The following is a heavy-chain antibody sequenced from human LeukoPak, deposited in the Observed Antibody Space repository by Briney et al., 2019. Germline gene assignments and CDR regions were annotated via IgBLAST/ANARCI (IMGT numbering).Heavy chain of an antibody. V-gene: IGHV3-53*01. D-gene: IGHD6-19*01. Sequence: GGSVRLSCAASGVIVSRNFMSWVRQAPGKGLQWVAIMYAGGTTDYSDSVRGRFHISRDSSNNTLSLQINSLRAEDTAVYYCARGSGSGWPLDRWGQGALVTVSS. CDR2: MYAGGTT. J-gene: IGHJ5*02. CDR1: GVIVSRNF. CDR3: ARGSGSGWPLDR.